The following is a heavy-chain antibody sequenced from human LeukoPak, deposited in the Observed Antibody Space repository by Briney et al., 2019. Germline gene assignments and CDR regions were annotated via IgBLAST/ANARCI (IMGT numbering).Heavy chain of an antibody. J-gene: IGHJ4*02. V-gene: IGHV4-34*01. CDR2: INHSGST. Sequence: SETLSLTCAVYGGSFSGHYWSWIRQPPGKGLEWIGEINHSGSTNYNPSLKSRVTISVDTSKNQFSLKLSSVTAADTAVYYCARLGQQWLVPDYWGQGTLVTVSS. CDR1: GGSFSGHY. CDR3: ARLGQQWLVPDY. D-gene: IGHD6-19*01.